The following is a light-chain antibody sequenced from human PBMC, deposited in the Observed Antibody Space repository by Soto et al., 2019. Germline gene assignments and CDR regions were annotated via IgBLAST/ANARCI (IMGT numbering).Light chain of an antibody. CDR2: AAS. Sequence: DIQMTQSPSTLSASVGDRVTITCRASHSISSYLTWYQQKPGKAPKLLIYAASSLQSGVPSRFSGSGSGTDFTLTISSLQPEDFAHYYCQQSESFHIITFGQGTRL. CDR3: QQSESFHIIT. J-gene: IGKJ5*01. V-gene: IGKV1-5*01. CDR1: HSISSY.